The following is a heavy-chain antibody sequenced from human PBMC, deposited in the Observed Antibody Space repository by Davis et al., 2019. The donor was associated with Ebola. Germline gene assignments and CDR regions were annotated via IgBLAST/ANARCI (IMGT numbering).Heavy chain of an antibody. CDR2: IKQDGSEK. Sequence: GESLKISCAASGFTFSSYWMSWVRQAPGKGLEWVANIKQDGSEKYYVDSVKGRFTISRDNAKNSLYLQMNSLRAEDTAVYYCARDHFLLVGTTWGQGTLVIVSS. CDR3: ARDHFLLVGTT. V-gene: IGHV3-7*03. D-gene: IGHD2-15*01. CDR1: GFTFSSYW. J-gene: IGHJ4*02.